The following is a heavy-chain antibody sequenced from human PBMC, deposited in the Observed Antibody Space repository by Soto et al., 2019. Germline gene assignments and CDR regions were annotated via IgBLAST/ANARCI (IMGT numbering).Heavy chain of an antibody. CDR2: IIPMFGTA. D-gene: IGHD3-22*01. CDR3: ACSRPSYYYDSSGYSYYFDY. V-gene: IGHV1-69*01. CDR1: GGTFSSYA. Sequence: QVQLVQSGAEVKKPGSSGKVSCKASGGTFSSYAISWVRQAPGQGLEWMGGIIPMFGTANYAQKFQGRVMITADESTSTAYMELSSLSSEDTAVYYCACSRPSYYYDSSGYSYYFDYWGQGTQVTVSS. J-gene: IGHJ4*02.